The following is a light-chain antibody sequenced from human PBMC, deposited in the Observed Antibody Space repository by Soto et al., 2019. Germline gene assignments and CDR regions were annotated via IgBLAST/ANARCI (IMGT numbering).Light chain of an antibody. V-gene: IGLV2-14*01. CDR2: EVT. J-gene: IGLJ1*01. Sequence: QSALTQPASVSGSAGQSITISCTGTSNDVGGYNYVSWYQQHPCKAPKVMIYEVTYRPSGVSNRFSGFKSGNTASLTSSGLQAEDEADYYCSSFTSRGTYVFGTVTKLTVL. CDR1: SNDVGGYNY. CDR3: SSFTSRGTYV.